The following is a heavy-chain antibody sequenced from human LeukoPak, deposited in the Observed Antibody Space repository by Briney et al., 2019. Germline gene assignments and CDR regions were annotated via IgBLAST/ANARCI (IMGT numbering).Heavy chain of an antibody. D-gene: IGHD3-10*01. CDR2: INHSGST. CDR1: GGSFSGYY. J-gene: IGHJ4*02. V-gene: IGHV4-34*01. CDR3: ARWALYGSGSYDFDY. Sequence: PSETMSLTCGVYGGSFSGYYWSWIPQPPGKGLEWIGEINHSGSTNYNPSLKSRVTISVDTSKNQFSLKLSSVTAADTAVYYCARWALYGSGSYDFDYWGQGTLVTVSS.